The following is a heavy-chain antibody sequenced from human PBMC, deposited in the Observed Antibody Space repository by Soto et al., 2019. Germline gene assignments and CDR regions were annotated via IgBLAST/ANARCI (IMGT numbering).Heavy chain of an antibody. CDR1: GYTFTSYD. J-gene: IGHJ4*02. CDR2: MKPNRGNT. D-gene: IGHD3-22*01. CDR3: ARGDRGYDY. V-gene: IGHV1-8*01. Sequence: QVQLVQSGAEVKKPGASVKVSCKASGYTFTSYDINWVRQATGQGLKWMGGMKPNRGNTAYAQKFQVRITMTRNTTISTAYMELSSLRSENTAVYYCARGDRGYDYWGQRTLVTVSS.